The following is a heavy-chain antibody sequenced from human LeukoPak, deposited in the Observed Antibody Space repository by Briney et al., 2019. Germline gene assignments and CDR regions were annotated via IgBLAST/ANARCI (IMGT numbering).Heavy chain of an antibody. D-gene: IGHD2-2*01. V-gene: IGHV3-20*04. CDR3: ARRGYCTSTRCYYIDH. CDR2: INWNGGST. Sequence: PGGSLRLSCAASGFTFDDYGRSWVRQAPGKGLEWVSGINWNGGSTGYADSVKGRFTISRDNAKNSLYLQMNSLRDEDTALYYCARRGYCTSTRCYYIDHWGQGTLVTVSS. CDR1: GFTFDDYG. J-gene: IGHJ4*02.